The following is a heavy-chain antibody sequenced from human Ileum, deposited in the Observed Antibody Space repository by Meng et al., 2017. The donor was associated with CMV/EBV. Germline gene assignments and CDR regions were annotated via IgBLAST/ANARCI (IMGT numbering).Heavy chain of an antibody. CDR2: IRYDGSDK. J-gene: IGHJ4*02. D-gene: IGHD2-2*01. CDR1: GFSFISYG. V-gene: IGHV3-30*02. Sequence: GESLKISCAASGFSFISYGMHWVRQTPDKGLEWAAFIRYDGSDKYYADSVKGRFTISRDNSKNTLYLQMNSLRAEDTAVYYCAKRTVVVPAALGPREYYFDSWGQGTLVTVSS. CDR3: AKRTVVVPAALGPREYYFDS.